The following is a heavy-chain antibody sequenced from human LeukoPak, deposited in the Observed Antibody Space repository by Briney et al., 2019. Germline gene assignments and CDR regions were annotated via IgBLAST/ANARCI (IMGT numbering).Heavy chain of an antibody. CDR3: ARVDYYDSSGYSYYFDY. V-gene: IGHV1-69*05. J-gene: IGHJ4*02. Sequence: SVKVSCKASGGTFSSYAISWVRQAPGQGLEWMGGIIPIFGTANYAQKFQGRVTITTGESTSTAYMELSSLRSEDTAVYYCARVDYYDSSGYSYYFDYWGQGTLVTVSS. CDR2: IIPIFGTA. CDR1: GGTFSSYA. D-gene: IGHD3-22*01.